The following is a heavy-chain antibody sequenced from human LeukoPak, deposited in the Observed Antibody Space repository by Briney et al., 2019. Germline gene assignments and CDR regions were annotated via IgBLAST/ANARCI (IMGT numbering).Heavy chain of an antibody. CDR1: GGTFSSYA. D-gene: IGHD4-17*01. CDR3: ARDNQYGDYEEGYDY. J-gene: IGHJ4*02. Sequence: GASVKVSCKASGGTFSSYAISWVRQAPGQGLEWMGRIIPIFGTANYAQKFQGRVTITTDESTSTAYMELSSLRSEDTAAYYCARDNQYGDYEEGYDYWGQGTLVTVSS. CDR2: IIPIFGTA. V-gene: IGHV1-69*05.